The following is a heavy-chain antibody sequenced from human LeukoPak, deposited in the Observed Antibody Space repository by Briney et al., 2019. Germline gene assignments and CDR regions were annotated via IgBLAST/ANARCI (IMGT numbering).Heavy chain of an antibody. CDR3: ARAVAGPAHFDY. CDR2: IYYSGST. V-gene: IGHV4-30-4*01. CDR1: GGSISSGDYY. Sequence: IPSETLSLTCTVSGGSISSGDYYWSWIRQPPGKGLEWIGYIYYSGSTYYNPSLKSRVTISVDTSKNQFSLKLSSVTAADTAVYYCARAVAGPAHFDYWGQGTLVTVSS. J-gene: IGHJ4*02. D-gene: IGHD6-19*01.